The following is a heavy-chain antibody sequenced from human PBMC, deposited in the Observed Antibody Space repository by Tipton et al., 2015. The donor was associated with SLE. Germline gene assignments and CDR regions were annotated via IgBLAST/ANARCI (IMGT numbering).Heavy chain of an antibody. Sequence: SLRLSCAASGFTFSSYGMHWVRQAPGKGLEWVAFIRYDGSNKYYADSVKGRFTISRDNSKNTLYLQMNSLRAEDTAVYYCAKGQLYYDFWSGPQGVWGQGTTVTVSS. J-gene: IGHJ6*02. CDR1: GFTFSSYG. D-gene: IGHD3-3*01. V-gene: IGHV3-30*02. CDR3: AKGQLYYDFWSGPQGV. CDR2: IRYDGSNK.